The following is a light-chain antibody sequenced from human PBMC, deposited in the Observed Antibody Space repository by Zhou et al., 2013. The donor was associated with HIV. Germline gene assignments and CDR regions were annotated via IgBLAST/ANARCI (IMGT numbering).Light chain of an antibody. V-gene: IGKV3-20*01. CDR2: GAS. CDR3: QQYGSSPGLT. J-gene: IGKJ4*01. Sequence: EIVMTQSPATLSVSPGERATLSCRASQSVNSNLAWYQQKPGQAPRLLIYGASSRATGIPDRFSGSGSGTDFTLTISRLEPEDFAVYYCQQYGSSPGLTFGGGTKVEIK. CDR1: QSVNSN.